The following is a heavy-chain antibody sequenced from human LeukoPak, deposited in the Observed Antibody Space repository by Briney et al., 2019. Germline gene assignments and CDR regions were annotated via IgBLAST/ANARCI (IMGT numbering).Heavy chain of an antibody. J-gene: IGHJ4*02. D-gene: IGHD2-15*01. CDR3: ARVVVVAATEGSDY. V-gene: IGHV4-39*07. CDR1: GGSMTSSSYY. Sequence: SEALSLTCTVSGGSMTSSSYYWGWIRQPPGTGLEWIGSIYYSGSTYYNPSLKSRVTISVDTSKNQFSLKLSSVTAADTAVYYCARVVVVAATEGSDYWGQGTLVTVSS. CDR2: IYYSGST.